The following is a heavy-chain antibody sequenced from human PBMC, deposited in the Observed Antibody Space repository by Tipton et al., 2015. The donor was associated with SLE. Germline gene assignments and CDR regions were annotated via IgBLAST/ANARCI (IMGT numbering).Heavy chain of an antibody. D-gene: IGHD1-26*01. CDR2: ISGSGDST. CDR3: AKEWANWN. V-gene: IGHV3-23*01. Sequence: SLRLSCAASGFTFSIYNMSWVRQAPGKGLEWVSGISGSGDSTYYADSVKGRFTISRDNPKNTLYLQMNSLRAEDTAVYYCAKEWANWNWGQGTLVTVSS. J-gene: IGHJ4*02. CDR1: GFTFSIYN.